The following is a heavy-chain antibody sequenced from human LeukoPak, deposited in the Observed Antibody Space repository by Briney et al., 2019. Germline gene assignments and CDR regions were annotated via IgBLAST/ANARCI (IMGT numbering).Heavy chain of an antibody. V-gene: IGHV1-2*02. Sequence: ASVKVSCKASGYTFTGYYMHWVRQAPGRGLEWMGWISPNSGGTNYAQKFQGRVTMTRDTSISTAYMELSRLRSDDTAVYYCASSTVGALTFDYWGQGTLVTVSS. CDR2: ISPNSGGT. CDR3: ASSTVGALTFDY. CDR1: GYTFTGYY. D-gene: IGHD1-26*01. J-gene: IGHJ4*02.